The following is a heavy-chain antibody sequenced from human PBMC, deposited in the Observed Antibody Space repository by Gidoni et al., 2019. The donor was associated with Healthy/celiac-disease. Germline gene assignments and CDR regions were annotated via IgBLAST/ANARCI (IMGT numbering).Heavy chain of an antibody. Sequence: QVQLVQSGAEVKKPGASVKVSCKVSGYTLTELSMHWVRQAPGKGLEWMGGFDPEDGETIYAQKFQGRVTMTEDTSTDTAYMELSSLRSEDTAVYYCATGSIVLMVYAMDDAFDIWGQGTMVTVSS. J-gene: IGHJ3*02. CDR1: GYTLTELS. CDR2: FDPEDGET. D-gene: IGHD2-8*01. CDR3: ATGSIVLMVYAMDDAFDI. V-gene: IGHV1-24*01.